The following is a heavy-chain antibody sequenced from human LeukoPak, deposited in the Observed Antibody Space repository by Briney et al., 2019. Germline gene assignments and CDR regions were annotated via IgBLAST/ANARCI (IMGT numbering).Heavy chain of an antibody. CDR3: ARGAPLRRPGLIDY. D-gene: IGHD4-17*01. J-gene: IGHJ4*02. CDR2: INHSGST. CDR1: GYSISSGYY. V-gene: IGHV4-38-2*02. Sequence: SETLSLTCSVSGYSISSGYYWGWIRQPPGKGLEWIGEINHSGSTNYNPSLKSRVTISVDTSKNQFSLKLSSVTAADTAVYYCARGAPLRRPGLIDYWGQGTLVTVSS.